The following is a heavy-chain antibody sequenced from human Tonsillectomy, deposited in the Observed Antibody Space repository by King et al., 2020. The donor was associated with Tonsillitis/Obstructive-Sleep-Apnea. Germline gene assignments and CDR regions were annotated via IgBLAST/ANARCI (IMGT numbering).Heavy chain of an antibody. CDR3: ARVSNYGRDALDM. CDR1: GFTFSSFS. J-gene: IGHJ3*02. D-gene: IGHD3-10*01. V-gene: IGHV3-30*04. CDR2: IAYDGINK. Sequence: VQLVESGGGVVQPGRSLRLSCAASGFTFSSFSMHWVRQAPGKGLEWVAVIAYDGINKYHADSVKGRFTVTRDNSKNTMYLQMNSLRTEDTAVYFCARVSNYGRDALDMWGQGTVVTASS.